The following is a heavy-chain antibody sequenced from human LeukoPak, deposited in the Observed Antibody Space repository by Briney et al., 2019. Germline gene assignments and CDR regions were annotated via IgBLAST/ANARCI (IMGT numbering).Heavy chain of an antibody. V-gene: IGHV1-2*02. CDR2: INPNSGGT. Sequence: ASVKVSCKASGYTFTGYYMHWVRQAPGQGLEWMGWINPNSGGTNYAQKFQGRVTMTRDTSISTAYMELSRLRSDDTAVYYCARSYSSSSRLEYFQHWGQGTLVTVSS. CDR3: ARSYSSSSRLEYFQH. J-gene: IGHJ1*01. CDR1: GYTFTGYY. D-gene: IGHD6-6*01.